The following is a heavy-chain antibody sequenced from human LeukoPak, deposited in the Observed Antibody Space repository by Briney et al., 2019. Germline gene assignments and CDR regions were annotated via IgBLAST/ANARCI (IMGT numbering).Heavy chain of an antibody. CDR3: ARSGYSSGWYYSPSYYYYYMDV. D-gene: IGHD6-19*01. CDR2: INPNSGGT. CDR1: GYTFTGYY. J-gene: IGHJ6*03. Sequence: ASVKVSCKASGYTFTGYYMHWVRQAPGQGLEWMGWINPNSGGTNYAQKFQGRVTMTRDTSISTAYMELSRLRSDDTAVYYCARSGYSSGWYYSPSYYYYYMDVWGEGTTVTISS. V-gene: IGHV1-2*02.